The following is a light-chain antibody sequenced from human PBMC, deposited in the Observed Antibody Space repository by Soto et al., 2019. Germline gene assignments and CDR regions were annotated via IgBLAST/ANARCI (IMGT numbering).Light chain of an antibody. V-gene: IGLV2-14*01. CDR2: DVN. CDR1: SSDVGGYDY. CDR3: SSYTGSSTFV. J-gene: IGLJ1*01. Sequence: QSVLTQPASVSGSPGQSITISCTGTSSDVGGYDYVSWYLQLPGKAPKLLIYDVNNRPSGVSHRFSGSKSGNTASLTISGLQAEDEADYYCSSYTGSSTFVFGTGTKVTV.